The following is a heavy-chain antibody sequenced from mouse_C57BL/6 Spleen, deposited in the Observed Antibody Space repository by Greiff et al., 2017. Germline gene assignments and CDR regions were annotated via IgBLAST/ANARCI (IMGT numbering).Heavy chain of an antibody. CDR3: AREGKLGAMDY. J-gene: IGHJ4*01. V-gene: IGHV5-4*01. D-gene: IGHD4-1*01. CDR1: GFTFSSYA. CDR2: ISDGGSYT. Sequence: EVQLVESGGGLVKPGGSLKLSCAASGFTFSSYAMSWVRQTPEKRLEWVATISDGGSYTYYPDNVKGRFTISRDNAKNNLYLQMSHLKSEDTAMYYCAREGKLGAMDYWGQGTSVTVSS.